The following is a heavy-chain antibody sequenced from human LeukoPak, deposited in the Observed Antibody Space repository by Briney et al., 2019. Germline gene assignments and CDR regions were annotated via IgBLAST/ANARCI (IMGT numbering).Heavy chain of an antibody. Sequence: GESLKSSCEASGYHFSLYFIAWVRQVPGQGLEWMGVIYPGNSHTIYSPSFQGQFTISADKSINTAYPQWSSLKASDTGIYYCARLSGGSWATTEDFPHWGQGTLVSVSS. J-gene: IGHJ1*01. D-gene: IGHD1-1*01. CDR1: GYHFSLYF. CDR2: IYPGNSHT. CDR3: ARLSGGSWATTEDFPH. V-gene: IGHV5-51*01.